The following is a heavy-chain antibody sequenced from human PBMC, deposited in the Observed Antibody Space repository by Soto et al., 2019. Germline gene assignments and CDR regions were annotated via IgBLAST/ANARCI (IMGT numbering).Heavy chain of an antibody. CDR3: ASRVSSSWKFYYYYYGMDV. CDR2: ISYDGSNK. Sequence: GGSLRLSCAASGFTFSSYAMHWVRQAPGKGLEWVAVISYDGSNKYYADSVKGRFTISRDNSKNTLYLQMNSLRAEDTAVYYCASRVSSSWKFYYYYYGMDVWGQGTTVTVSS. J-gene: IGHJ6*02. V-gene: IGHV3-30-3*01. CDR1: GFTFSSYA. D-gene: IGHD6-13*01.